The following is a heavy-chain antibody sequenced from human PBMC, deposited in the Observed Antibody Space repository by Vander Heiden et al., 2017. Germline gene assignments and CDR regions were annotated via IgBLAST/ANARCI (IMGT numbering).Heavy chain of an antibody. Sequence: QVQLVQSGAEVKKPGASVKVSCKASGYTFTSYDINWVRQATGQGLEWTGWMNPNSGNTGYAQKFQGRVTMTRNTSISTAYMELSSLRSEDTAVYYCARASRWLGHYYYYGMDVWGQGTTVTVSS. D-gene: IGHD6-19*01. CDR1: GYTFTSYD. J-gene: IGHJ6*02. CDR2: MNPNSGNT. CDR3: ARASRWLGHYYYYGMDV. V-gene: IGHV1-8*01.